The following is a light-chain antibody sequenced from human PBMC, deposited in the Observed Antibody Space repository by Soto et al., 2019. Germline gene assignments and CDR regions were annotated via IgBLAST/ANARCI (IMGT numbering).Light chain of an antibody. CDR2: WAS. J-gene: IGKJ2*01. CDR3: QQYYSTPPYT. Sequence: ILMTQSPDSLAVSLGERATINCKSSQSVLYSSNNKNYLAWYQQKPGQPPKLLIYWASTRESGVPDRFSGSGSGTDFTLTISSLQAEDVAVYYCQQYYSTPPYTFGQGTKVDIK. V-gene: IGKV4-1*01. CDR1: QSVLYSSNNKNY.